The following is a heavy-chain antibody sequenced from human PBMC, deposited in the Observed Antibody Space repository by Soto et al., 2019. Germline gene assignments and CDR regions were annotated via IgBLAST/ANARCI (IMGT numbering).Heavy chain of an antibody. V-gene: IGHV1-18*04. CDR1: GYTFTSYG. J-gene: IGHJ4*02. CDR3: AREPIRGYYDSSGYYFDY. Sequence: ASVKVSCKASGYTFTSYGISWVRQAPGQGLEWMGWISAYNGNTNYAQKLQGRVTMTTDTSTSTAYMELRSLRSDDTAVYYCAREPIRGYYDSSGYYFDYWGQGTLVTSPQ. D-gene: IGHD3-22*01. CDR2: ISAYNGNT.